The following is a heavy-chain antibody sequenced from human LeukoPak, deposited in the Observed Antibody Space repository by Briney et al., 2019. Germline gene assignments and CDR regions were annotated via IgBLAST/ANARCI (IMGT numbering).Heavy chain of an antibody. Sequence: LETLSLTCTVSGYSISSGYYWGWIRQPPGKGLEWIGSIYHSGSTYYNPSLKSRVTISVDTSKNQFSLKLSSVTAADTAVYYCAAGGDCSSTSCYLDYYYYMDVWGKGTTVTVSS. D-gene: IGHD2-2*01. CDR3: AAGGDCSSTSCYLDYYYYMDV. CDR1: GYSISSGYY. V-gene: IGHV4-38-2*02. CDR2: IYHSGST. J-gene: IGHJ6*03.